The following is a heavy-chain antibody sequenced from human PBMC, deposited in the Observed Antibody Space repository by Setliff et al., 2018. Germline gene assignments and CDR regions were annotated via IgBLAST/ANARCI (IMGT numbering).Heavy chain of an antibody. CDR2: IYYSGST. D-gene: IGHD6-13*01. J-gene: IGHJ6*03. CDR3: ARTQGEQQLTHPYYYYYYMDV. CDR1: GGSISSSTYY. V-gene: IGHV4-39*07. Sequence: KASETLSLTCTVSGGSISSSTYYWGWIRQPPGKGLEWIGSIYYSGSTYYNPSLKSRVTISVDTSKNQFSLKLSSVTAADSAIYYCARTQGEQQLTHPYYYYYYMDVWGKGTTVTVSS.